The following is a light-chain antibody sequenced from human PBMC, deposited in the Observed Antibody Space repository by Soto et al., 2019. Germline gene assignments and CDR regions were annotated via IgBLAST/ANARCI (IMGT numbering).Light chain of an antibody. CDR1: QSVSSSY. CDR3: QQYGSSPLIT. V-gene: IGKV3-20*01. CDR2: GAS. J-gene: IGKJ5*01. Sequence: QAAETLRFASWDRDTLSCSVIQSVSSSYLAWYQQKPGQAPRLLIYGASSRATGIPDRFSGSGSGTDFTLTISRLEPEDFAVYYCQQYGSSPLITFGEGTRLEIK.